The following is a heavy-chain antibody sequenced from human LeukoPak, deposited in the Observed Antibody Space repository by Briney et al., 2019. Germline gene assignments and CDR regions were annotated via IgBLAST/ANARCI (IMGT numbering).Heavy chain of an antibody. V-gene: IGHV3-48*02. D-gene: IGHD1-1*01. CDR3: ARPWNYYYYYGMDV. J-gene: IGHJ6*02. Sequence: GGSLRLSCAASGFTFSSYSMNWVRQAPGKGLEWVSYISSSSTIYYADSVKGRFTISRDNAKNSLYLQMNSLRDEDTAVYYCARPWNYYYYYGMDVWGQGTTVTVSS. CDR1: GFTFSSYS. CDR2: ISSSSTI.